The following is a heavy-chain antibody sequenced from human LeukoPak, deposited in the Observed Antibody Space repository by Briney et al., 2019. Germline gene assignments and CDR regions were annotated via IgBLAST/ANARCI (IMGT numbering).Heavy chain of an antibody. V-gene: IGHV3-74*01. CDR3: TDYRFDY. J-gene: IGHJ4*02. CDR2: ISSDGRTT. Sequence: GGSVRLSCAASGFTFSSYGMHWVRQAPGKGLVWVSHISSDGRTTSYADSVKGRFTISRDNAKNTLFLQMNSLRAEDAAVYYCTDYRFDYWGQGTLVTVSS. CDR1: GFTFSSYG. D-gene: IGHD4-11*01.